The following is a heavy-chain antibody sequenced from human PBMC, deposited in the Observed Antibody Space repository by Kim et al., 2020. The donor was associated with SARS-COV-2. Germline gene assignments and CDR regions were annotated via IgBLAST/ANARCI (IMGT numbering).Heavy chain of an antibody. D-gene: IGHD3-10*01. CDR3: ARAGLLWFGENDDY. Sequence: SVKVSCKASVGTFSSYAISWVRQAPGQGLEWMGGIIPIFGTANYAQKFQGRVTITADKSTSTAYMELSSLRSEDTAVYYCARAGLLWFGENDDYWGQGTLVTVSS. J-gene: IGHJ4*02. CDR1: VGTFSSYA. V-gene: IGHV1-69*06. CDR2: IIPIFGTA.